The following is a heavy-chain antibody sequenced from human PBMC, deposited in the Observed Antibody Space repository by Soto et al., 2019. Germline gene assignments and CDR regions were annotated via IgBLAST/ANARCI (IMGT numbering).Heavy chain of an antibody. CDR2: ISFDGSTE. J-gene: IGHJ6*02. D-gene: IGHD3-10*01. V-gene: IGHV3-30-3*01. CDR3: ARSRHGSGSYTHFYYGLDV. Sequence: QVQLVESGGGVVQPGRSLRLSCAASGFTFISYAMHWVRQAPGKGLEWVAVISFDGSTEYYADSVKGRFTISRDTSKNTVYLQMNSLRSEDTAVYYWARSRHGSGSYTHFYYGLDVWGQGTTVTVSS. CDR1: GFTFISYA.